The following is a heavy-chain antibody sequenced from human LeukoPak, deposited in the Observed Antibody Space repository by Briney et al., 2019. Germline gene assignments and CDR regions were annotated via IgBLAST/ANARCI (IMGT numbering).Heavy chain of an antibody. CDR3: AREIGVLTDY. D-gene: IGHD2-21*01. Sequence: GGSLRLSCAASGFTFSSYAMHWVRQAPGKGLERVAVISYDGSNKYYADSVKGRFTISRDNSKNTLYLQMNSLRAEDTAVYYCAREIGVLTDYWGQGTLVTVSS. J-gene: IGHJ4*02. CDR2: ISYDGSNK. CDR1: GFTFSSYA. V-gene: IGHV3-30-3*01.